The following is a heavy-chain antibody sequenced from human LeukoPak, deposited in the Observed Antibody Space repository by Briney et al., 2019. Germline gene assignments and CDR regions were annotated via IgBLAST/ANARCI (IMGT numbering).Heavy chain of an antibody. CDR1: GGSISSSSYY. V-gene: IGHV4-39*01. J-gene: IGHJ3*02. D-gene: IGHD3-22*01. CDR2: IYYSGST. Sequence: PSETLSLTCTVSGGSISSSSYYWGWIRQPPGTGLEWIGSIYYSGSTYYNPSLKSRVTISVDTSKNQFSLKLSSVTAADTAVYYYARSISSPSDLMIVVVKGVRAFDIWGQGTMVTVSS. CDR3: ARSISSPSDLMIVVVKGVRAFDI.